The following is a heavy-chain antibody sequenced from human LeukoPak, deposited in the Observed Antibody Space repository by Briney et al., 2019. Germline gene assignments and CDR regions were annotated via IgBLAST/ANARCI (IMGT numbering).Heavy chain of an antibody. CDR2: INHSGST. D-gene: IGHD5-12*01. CDR3: ARGHSGYDFGY. CDR1: GGSSSGYY. J-gene: IGHJ4*02. Sequence: SETLSLTCGVYGGSSSGYYWSWIRQPPGKGLEWIGEINHSGSTKYNPSLKSRVTISVDTSKNQFSLKLSSVTAADTAVYYCARGHSGYDFGYWGQGTLVTVSS. V-gene: IGHV4-34*01.